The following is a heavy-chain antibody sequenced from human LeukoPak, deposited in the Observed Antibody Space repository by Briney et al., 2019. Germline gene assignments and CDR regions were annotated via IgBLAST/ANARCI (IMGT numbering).Heavy chain of an antibody. V-gene: IGHV1-2*02. CDR3: ARYAVAATSFDY. D-gene: IGHD2-15*01. CDR1: GYTFTGYY. J-gene: IGHJ4*02. CDR2: INPNSGGT. Sequence: ASVKVSCKASGYTFTGYYMHWVRQAPGQGLEWMGWINPNSGGTNYAQKFQGRVTMTRDTSISTAYMELSRLRSDDTAVYYCARYAVAATSFDYWGQGTLVTVSS.